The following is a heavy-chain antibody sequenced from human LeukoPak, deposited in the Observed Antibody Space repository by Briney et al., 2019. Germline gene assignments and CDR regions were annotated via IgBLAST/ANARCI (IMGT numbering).Heavy chain of an antibody. CDR1: GFTFSSYW. V-gene: IGHV3-7*01. CDR3: AREYIRVVDSPYYFDY. J-gene: IGHJ4*02. Sequence: GGSLRLSCAASGFTFSSYWMSWVRQAPGKGLEWVANIKQDGSEKYYVDSVKGRFTISRDNAKNPLYLQMNSLRAEDTAVYYCAREYIRVVDSPYYFDYWGQGTLVTVSS. D-gene: IGHD1-14*01. CDR2: IKQDGSEK.